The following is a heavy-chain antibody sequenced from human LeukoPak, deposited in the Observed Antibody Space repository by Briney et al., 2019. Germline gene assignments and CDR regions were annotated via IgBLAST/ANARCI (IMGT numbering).Heavy chain of an antibody. CDR1: GFTFRNYV. CDR3: ARSYYDILTGSVHNWFDP. D-gene: IGHD3-9*01. J-gene: IGHJ5*02. CDR2: TSSDLNVK. Sequence: GGSLRLSCAASGFTFRNYVIHWVRQAPGKGLEWVAVTSSDLNVKLYADSVKGRFTISRDNSRSTLYLQMNSLRPEDTAIYYCARSYYDILTGSVHNWFDPWGQGTQVIVSS. V-gene: IGHV3-30-3*01.